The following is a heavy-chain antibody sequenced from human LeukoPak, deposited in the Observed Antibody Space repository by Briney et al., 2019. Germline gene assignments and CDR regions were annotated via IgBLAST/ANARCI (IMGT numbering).Heavy chain of an antibody. CDR2: ISGSGGST. CDR3: AKLRPYYYDSSGFFDY. CDR1: GFTFSSYA. V-gene: IGHV3-23*01. J-gene: IGHJ4*02. Sequence: GGSLRLSCAASGFTFSSYAMSWVRQAPGKGLEWVSAISGSGGSTYYADSVKGRFTISRDNSENTLYLQMNSLRAEDTAVHYCAKLRPYYYDSSGFFDYWGQGTLVTVSS. D-gene: IGHD3-22*01.